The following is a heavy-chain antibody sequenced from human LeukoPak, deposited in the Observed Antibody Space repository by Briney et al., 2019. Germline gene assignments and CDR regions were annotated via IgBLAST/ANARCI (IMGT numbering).Heavy chain of an antibody. CDR3: ARCIAALSPVDAFDI. Sequence: PGGSLRLSCAASGFTFSSYSMNWVRQAPGKGLEWVSAISGSGGSTYYADSVKGRFTISRDNSKNTLYLQMNSLRAEDTAVYYCARCIAALSPVDAFDIWGQGTMVTVSS. V-gene: IGHV3-23*01. J-gene: IGHJ3*02. CDR1: GFTFSSYS. D-gene: IGHD6-6*01. CDR2: ISGSGGST.